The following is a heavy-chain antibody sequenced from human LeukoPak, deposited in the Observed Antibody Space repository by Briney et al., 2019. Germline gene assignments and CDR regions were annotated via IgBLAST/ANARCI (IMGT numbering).Heavy chain of an antibody. CDR1: GFTFSTYA. V-gene: IGHV3-23*01. CDR3: AVGKQWLAGLNDY. Sequence: GGSLRLSCAASGFTFSTYAVNWVRQAPGKGLEWVSAITGSGGATYYADSVKGRFTISRDNSKNTLYLQMSSLRAEDTAVYYCAVGKQWLAGLNDYWGQGTLVTVSS. CDR2: ITGSGGAT. D-gene: IGHD6-19*01. J-gene: IGHJ4*02.